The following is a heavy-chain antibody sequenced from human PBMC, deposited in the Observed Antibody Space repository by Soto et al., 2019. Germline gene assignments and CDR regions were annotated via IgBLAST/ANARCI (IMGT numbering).Heavy chain of an antibody. CDR2: INHSGST. CDR1: GGSFSGYY. CDR3: ARGFPPIGYCSSTSCEDYYYMDV. J-gene: IGHJ6*03. D-gene: IGHD2-2*01. V-gene: IGHV4-34*01. Sequence: SETLSLTCAVYGGSFSGYYWSWIRQPPGKGLEWIGEINHSGSTNYNPSLKSRVTISVDTSKNQFSLKLSSVTAADTAVYYCARGFPPIGYCSSTSCEDYYYMDVWGKGTTVTVSS.